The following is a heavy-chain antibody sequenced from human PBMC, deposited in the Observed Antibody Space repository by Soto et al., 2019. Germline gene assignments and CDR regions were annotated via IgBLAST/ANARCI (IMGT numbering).Heavy chain of an antibody. V-gene: IGHV1-18*01. CDR1: GYTFTSYG. CDR3: ARIAPRGVVPAAGNWFDP. Sequence: ASVKVSWKASGYTFTSYGISWVRQAPGQGLEWMGWISAYNGNTNYAQKLQGRVTMTTDTSTSTAYMELRSLRSDDTAVYYCARIAPRGVVPAAGNWFDPWGQGTQVTVSS. D-gene: IGHD2-2*01. CDR2: ISAYNGNT. J-gene: IGHJ5*02.